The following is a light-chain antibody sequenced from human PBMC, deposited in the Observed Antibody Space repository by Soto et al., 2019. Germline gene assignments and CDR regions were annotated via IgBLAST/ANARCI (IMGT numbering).Light chain of an antibody. J-gene: IGLJ3*02. Sequence: QSALTQPASVSASPGQSITISCTGTSSDVGGSNFVSWYQQHPGKPPKLIIYDVATRPSGVSNRFSGSKSGATASLAISGLQADDEADYYCTSYSSTNTLVFGGGTKLTVL. CDR1: SSDVGGSNF. CDR3: TSYSSTNTLV. CDR2: DVA. V-gene: IGLV2-14*03.